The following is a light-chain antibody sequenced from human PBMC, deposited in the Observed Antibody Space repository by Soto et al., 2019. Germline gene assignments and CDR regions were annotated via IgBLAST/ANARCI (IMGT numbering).Light chain of an antibody. CDR3: QQTFTSPQT. J-gene: IGKJ2*01. Sequence: DIHMSQSPSSLSASVGDRVTITCRASRSIGTLLHLYQQIPGKAPNLLISAASNLQNGFPSRFAGSGSGTDFTLTISSLQPGDYATYFCQQTFTSPQTFGRGTQLEFK. CDR1: RSIGTL. V-gene: IGKV1-39*01. CDR2: AAS.